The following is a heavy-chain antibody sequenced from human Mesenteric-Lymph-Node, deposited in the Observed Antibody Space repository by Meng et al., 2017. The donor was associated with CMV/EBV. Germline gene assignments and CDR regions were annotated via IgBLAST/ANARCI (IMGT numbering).Heavy chain of an antibody. CDR3: ARNGSGNYIDS. CDR2: ISSFNGYA. Sequence: SCKASGFILSSYCISWVRQAPGQGLEWMGWISSFNGYAHYAQSLQGRVTMTTDTSTGTAYMDLRSLTSDDTAVYFCARNGSGNYIDSWGQGTLVTVSS. V-gene: IGHV1-18*01. J-gene: IGHJ4*02. CDR1: GFILSSYC. D-gene: IGHD1-1*01.